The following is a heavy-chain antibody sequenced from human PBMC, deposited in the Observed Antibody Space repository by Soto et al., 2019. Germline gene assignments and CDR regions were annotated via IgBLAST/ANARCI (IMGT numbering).Heavy chain of an antibody. CDR3: AKDQSAAGTVDY. Sequence: GASVKVSCKASGYTFTSYGISWVRQAPGQGLEWMGWISPYTGNTNYAQKLQDRVTMTTDTSTRTAYMELRSLRSDDTAVYFCAKDQSAAGTVDYWGPGTLVTVSS. CDR2: ISPYTGNT. J-gene: IGHJ4*02. CDR1: GYTFTSYG. D-gene: IGHD6-13*01. V-gene: IGHV1-18*04.